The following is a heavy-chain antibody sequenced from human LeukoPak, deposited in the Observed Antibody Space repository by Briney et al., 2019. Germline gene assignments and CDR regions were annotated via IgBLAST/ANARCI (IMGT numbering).Heavy chain of an antibody. CDR3: ASRDSSSSPYYYYGMDV. V-gene: IGHV7-4-1*02. CDR1: GYTFTSYA. CDR2: INTNTGNP. J-gene: IGHJ6*02. D-gene: IGHD6-6*01. Sequence: ASVKVSCKASGYTFTSYAMNRVRQAPGQGLEWMGWINTNTGNPTYAQGFTGRFVFSLDTSVSTAYLQISSLKAEDTAVYYCASRDSSSSPYYYYGMDVWGQGTTVTVSS.